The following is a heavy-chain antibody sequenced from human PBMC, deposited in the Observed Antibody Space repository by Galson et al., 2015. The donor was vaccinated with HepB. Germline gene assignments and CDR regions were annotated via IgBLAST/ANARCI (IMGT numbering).Heavy chain of an antibody. CDR1: GFTFSSYA. D-gene: IGHD3-22*01. J-gene: IGHJ4*02. Sequence: SLRLSCAASGFTFSSYAMSWVRQAPGKGLEWVSAISGSGGSTYYADSVKGRFTISRDNSKNTLYLQMNSLRAEDTAVYYCAKDWGITMIVVAWFDYWGQGSLVTVSS. CDR3: AKDWGITMIVVAWFDY. V-gene: IGHV3-23*01. CDR2: ISGSGGST.